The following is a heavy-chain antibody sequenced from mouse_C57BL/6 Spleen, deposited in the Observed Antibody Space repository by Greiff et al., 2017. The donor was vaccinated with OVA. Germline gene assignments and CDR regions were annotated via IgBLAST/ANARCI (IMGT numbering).Heavy chain of an antibody. CDR1: GYTFTSYW. CDR2: IDPSDSYS. V-gene: IGHV1-59*01. Sequence: QVQLQQPGAELVRPGTSVKLSCKASGYTFTSYWMHWVKQRPGQGLEWIGVIDPSDSYSTYNQKFKGKSTLTVDTSSSTAYMQLSSLTSEDSAVYYCARFPITTVVAEDYWGQGTTLTVSS. D-gene: IGHD1-1*01. J-gene: IGHJ2*01. CDR3: ARFPITTVVAEDY.